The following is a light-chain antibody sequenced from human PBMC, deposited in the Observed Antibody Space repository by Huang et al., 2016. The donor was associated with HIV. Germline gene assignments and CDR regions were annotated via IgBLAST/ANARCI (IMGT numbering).Light chain of an antibody. CDR3: QRYGNLPPLA. CDR2: GVF. CDR1: QDISNY. V-gene: IGKV1-33*01. J-gene: IGKJ4*01. Sequence: DIQMTQSPSSLSASVGDRVTITCRTSQDISNYLNWYQQKPGKAPRLLIYGVFNLETGVPSRFSGSGSGTDFTLTISSLQPEDIATYYCQRYGNLPPLAFGGGTKVEI.